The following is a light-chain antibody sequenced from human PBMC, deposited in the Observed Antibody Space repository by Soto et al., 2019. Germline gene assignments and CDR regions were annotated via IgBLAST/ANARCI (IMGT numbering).Light chain of an antibody. CDR1: QSVSTN. V-gene: IGKV3-15*01. CDR3: QQYNNWPYT. Sequence: EIVMTQSPDTLSMSPGERATLSCRASQSVSTNLAWYQQKPGQAPRLLIYGASTRATGIPARFSGSGSGTEFTLTISSLQSEDFAVYHCQQYNNWPYTFGQGTKLEIK. J-gene: IGKJ2*01. CDR2: GAS.